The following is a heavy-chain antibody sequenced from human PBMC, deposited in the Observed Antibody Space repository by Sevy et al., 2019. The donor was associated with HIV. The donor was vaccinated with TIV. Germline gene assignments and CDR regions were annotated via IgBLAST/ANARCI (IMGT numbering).Heavy chain of an antibody. J-gene: IGHJ4*02. CDR2: INQDGSTQ. CDR3: ARAIAAAAGF. V-gene: IGHV3-7*01. Sequence: GGSLRLSCAASGFTLNAYWMHWVRQAPGKGLEWLANINQDGSTQYYAASVKGRFTISRDNAKNLVYLQMNTMRPEDTGLYCCARAIAAAAGFWGQGTLVTVSS. CDR1: GFTLNAYW. D-gene: IGHD6-13*01.